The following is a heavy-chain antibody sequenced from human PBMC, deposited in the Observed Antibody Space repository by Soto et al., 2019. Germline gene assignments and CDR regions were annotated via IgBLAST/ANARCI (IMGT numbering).Heavy chain of an antibody. D-gene: IGHD1-26*01. CDR1: GYTFTSYY. CDR3: ALDLVGADPRFDY. Sequence: VSVKVSCKASGYTFTSYYMHWVRQAPGQGLEWMGIINPSGGSTSYAQKFQGRVTMTRDTSTSTVYMELSSLRSEDTAVYYCALDLVGADPRFDYWGQGTLVTVSS. CDR2: INPSGGST. V-gene: IGHV1-46*01. J-gene: IGHJ4*02.